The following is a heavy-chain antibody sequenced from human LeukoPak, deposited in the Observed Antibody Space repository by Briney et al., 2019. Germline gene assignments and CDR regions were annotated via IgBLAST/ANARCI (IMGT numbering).Heavy chain of an antibody. D-gene: IGHD3-22*01. CDR1: GGTFSSYT. V-gene: IGHV1-69*02. CDR2: IIPILGIA. CDR3: ASPLHCYDGSGYSFDY. Sequence: SVKVSCKASGGTFSSYTISWVRQAPGQGLEWMGRIIPILGIANYAQKFQGRVTITADKSTSTAYMELSSLRSEDTAVYYCASPLHCYDGSGYSFDYWGQGTLVTVSS. J-gene: IGHJ4*02.